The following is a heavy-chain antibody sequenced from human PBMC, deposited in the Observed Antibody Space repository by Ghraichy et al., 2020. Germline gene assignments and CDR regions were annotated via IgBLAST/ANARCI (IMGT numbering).Heavy chain of an antibody. D-gene: IGHD3-10*01. V-gene: IGHV4-34*01. J-gene: IGHJ5*02. CDR2: INHSGST. Sequence: SETLSLTCAVYGGSFSGYYWSWIRQPPGKGLEWIGEINHSGSTNYNPSLKSRVTISVDTSKNQFSLKLSSVTAADTAVYYCARGGLMYYYGSGSSNWFDPWGQGTLVTVSS. CDR1: GGSFSGYY. CDR3: ARGGLMYYYGSGSSNWFDP.